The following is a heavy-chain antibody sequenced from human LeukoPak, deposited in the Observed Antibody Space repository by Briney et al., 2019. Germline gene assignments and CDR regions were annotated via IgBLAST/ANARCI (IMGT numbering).Heavy chain of an antibody. Sequence: GGSLRLSCAASGFTLSTSWMNWVRQAPGKGLEWVAMITQEESERYYVDSVKGRFIISRDNVKSSLYLQMNSLRAEDTAVYYCARGRTTVTLFDYWGQGTLVTVSS. V-gene: IGHV3-7*01. J-gene: IGHJ4*02. D-gene: IGHD4-17*01. CDR1: GFTLSTSW. CDR3: ARGRTTVTLFDY. CDR2: ITQEESER.